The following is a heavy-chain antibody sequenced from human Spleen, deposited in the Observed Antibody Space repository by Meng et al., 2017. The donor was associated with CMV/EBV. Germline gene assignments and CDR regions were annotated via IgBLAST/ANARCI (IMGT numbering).Heavy chain of an antibody. Sequence: GGSLRLSCAASGLIFSRFEMNWVRQAPGKGLEWISYISTSGTTIYYADSVKGRFTISRDNAKNSLFLQMNSLRAEDTAVYYCARVAAAGRGMDVWGQGTTVTVSS. CDR1: GLIFSRFE. D-gene: IGHD6-13*01. CDR2: ISTSGTTI. V-gene: IGHV3-48*03. CDR3: ARVAAAGRGMDV. J-gene: IGHJ6*02.